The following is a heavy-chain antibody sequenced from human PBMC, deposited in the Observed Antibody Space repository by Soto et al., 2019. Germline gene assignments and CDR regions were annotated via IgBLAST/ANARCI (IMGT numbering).Heavy chain of an antibody. J-gene: IGHJ6*03. Sequence: SETLSLTCTVSGGSISSSSYYWGWIRQPPGKGLEWIGSIYYSGSTYYNPSLKSRVTISVDTSKNQFSLKLSSVTAADTAVYYCARHQELTTVTGGRIYYYYYMDVWGKGTTVTVSS. V-gene: IGHV4-39*01. D-gene: IGHD4-4*01. CDR1: GGSISSSSYY. CDR3: ARHQELTTVTGGRIYYYYYMDV. CDR2: IYYSGST.